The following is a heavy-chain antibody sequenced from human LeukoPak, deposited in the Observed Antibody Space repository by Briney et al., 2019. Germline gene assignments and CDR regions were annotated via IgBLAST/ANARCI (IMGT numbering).Heavy chain of an antibody. V-gene: IGHV3-43*02. CDR1: GFTFDEXX. J-gene: IGHJ6*02. CDR2: XSGDGGTT. CDR3: AKAPLPANGLXXXYCMDV. D-gene: IGHD2-2*01. Sequence: LSCAASGFTFDEXXMHWVRQDPXKXVEXVXLXSGDGGTTYYADSVKGRFTIFRDNSKNSLYLQMNSLRTEDTALYYCAKAPLPANGLXXXYCMDVWGQGTXXXVSS.